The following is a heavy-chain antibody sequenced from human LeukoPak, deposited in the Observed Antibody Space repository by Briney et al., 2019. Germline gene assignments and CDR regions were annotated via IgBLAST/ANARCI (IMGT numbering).Heavy chain of an antibody. V-gene: IGHV3-33*01. Sequence: PGGSLRLSCAASGFTFSSYGMHWVRQAPGKGLEWVAVIWYDGSNKYYADSVKGRFTISRDNSKNTLYLQMNSLRAEDTAVYYCARGYSYVPYYFDYWGQGTLVTVSS. D-gene: IGHD5-18*01. J-gene: IGHJ4*02. CDR1: GFTFSSYG. CDR3: ARGYSYVPYYFDY. CDR2: IWYDGSNK.